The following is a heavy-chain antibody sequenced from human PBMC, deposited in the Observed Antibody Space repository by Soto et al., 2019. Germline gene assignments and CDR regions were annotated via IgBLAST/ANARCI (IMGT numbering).Heavy chain of an antibody. CDR3: AKDPEGRYCSGGSCYSGY. CDR2: ISGSGGST. V-gene: IGHV3-23*01. D-gene: IGHD2-15*01. J-gene: IGHJ4*02. Sequence: EVQLLESGGGLVQPGGSLRLSCAASGFTFSSYAMSWVRQAPGKGLEWVSAISGSGGSTYYADSVKGRFTISRDNSKNPLYLQMNSLRAEDTAVYYCAKDPEGRYCSGGSCYSGYWGQGTLVTVSS. CDR1: GFTFSSYA.